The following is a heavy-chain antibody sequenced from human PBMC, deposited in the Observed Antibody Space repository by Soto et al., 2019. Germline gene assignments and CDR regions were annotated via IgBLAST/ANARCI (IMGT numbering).Heavy chain of an antibody. CDR3: ARGYYESSYYYVGSAIFEY. V-gene: IGHV4-30-4*01. CDR1: GGSISSGDYY. CDR2: IYYRGTT. Sequence: QVQLQESGPGLVKPSQTLSLTCTVSGGSISSGDYYWSWIRQPPGKGLEWMGYIYYRGTTYYSPSRKSRLQISLDRPKNQFSLKLSSVTAADTAVYYCARGYYESSYYYVGSAIFEYWGQGTLVTVSS. D-gene: IGHD3-22*01. J-gene: IGHJ4*02.